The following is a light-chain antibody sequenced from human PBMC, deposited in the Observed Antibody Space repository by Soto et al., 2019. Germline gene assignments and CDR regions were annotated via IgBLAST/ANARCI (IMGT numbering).Light chain of an antibody. CDR1: QSVSSSY. Sequence: EMVLTQSPGTLSLSPGERATLSCRASQSVSSSYLAWYQQKPGQAPRLLIYGASSRATGIPDRFSGSGSGTDFTLTISRLEPEDFAVHYCQQYGSPRFGGGTKVDIK. J-gene: IGKJ4*01. V-gene: IGKV3-20*01. CDR3: QQYGSPR. CDR2: GAS.